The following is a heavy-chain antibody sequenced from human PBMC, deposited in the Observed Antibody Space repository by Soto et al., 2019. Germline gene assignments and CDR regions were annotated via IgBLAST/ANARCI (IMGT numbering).Heavy chain of an antibody. D-gene: IGHD2-21*02. CDR2: IWYDGSNK. V-gene: IGHV3-33*01. J-gene: IGHJ6*02. CDR3: ARAYGGNSWGYYYYGMDV. CDR1: GFTFSSYG. Sequence: QVQLVESGGGVVQPGRSLRLSCAASGFTFSSYGMHWVRQAPGKGLEWVAVIWYDGSNKYYADSVKGRFTISRDNSKNTLYLQMNSLRAEDTAVYYCARAYGGNSWGYYYYGMDVWGQGTTVTVSS.